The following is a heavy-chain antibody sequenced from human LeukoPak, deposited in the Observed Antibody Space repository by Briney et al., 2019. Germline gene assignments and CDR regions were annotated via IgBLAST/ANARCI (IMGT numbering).Heavy chain of an antibody. V-gene: IGHV4-59*01. CDR3: ARDGYSGSDAL. CDR1: GGSLSTYY. J-gene: IGHJ4*02. D-gene: IGHD5-12*01. CDR2: IYHSGST. Sequence: SETLSLTCTVSGGSLSTYYWSWIRQPPGKGLEWIGYIYHSGSTNYNPSLKSRVTISVDTSQNQFYLKLSSVTAADAAVYYCARDGYSGSDALWGQGTLVTVSS.